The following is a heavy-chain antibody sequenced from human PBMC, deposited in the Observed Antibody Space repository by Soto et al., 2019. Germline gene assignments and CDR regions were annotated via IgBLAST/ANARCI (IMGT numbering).Heavy chain of an antibody. CDR1: GGTFSSYA. CDR2: IIPMYGPA. CDR3: ARVTSMVRGVIENWFDP. V-gene: IGHV1-69*01. Sequence: QVPLVQSGAEVKKPGSSVTVSCKASGGTFSSYAIHWVRQAPGQGLEWMGGIIPMYGPAKYAQRFQGRVTITADESTTSGYMELTSLTTQDTAVYYCARVTSMVRGVIENWFDPWGHGTLVTVSS. J-gene: IGHJ5*02. D-gene: IGHD3-10*01.